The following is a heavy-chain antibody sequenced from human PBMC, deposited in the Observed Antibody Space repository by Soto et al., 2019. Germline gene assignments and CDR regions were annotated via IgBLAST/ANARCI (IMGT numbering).Heavy chain of an antibody. D-gene: IGHD6-13*01. Sequence: SVKVSCKASGGTFSSYAISWVRQAPGQGLEWMGGIIPIFGTANYAQKFQGRVTITADESTSTAYMELSSLRSEDTAVYYCARERYSSSWYEGFDYWGQGTLVTVSS. CDR1: GGTFSSYA. J-gene: IGHJ4*02. CDR3: ARERYSSSWYEGFDY. V-gene: IGHV1-69*13. CDR2: IIPIFGTA.